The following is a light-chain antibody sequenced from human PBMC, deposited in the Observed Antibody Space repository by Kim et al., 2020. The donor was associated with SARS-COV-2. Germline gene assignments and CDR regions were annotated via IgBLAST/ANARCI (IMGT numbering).Light chain of an antibody. Sequence: SVKLTCTLSGGHSTNAIAGHQQQPEKGPRYLMKLNSDGSHSKGDGIPDRFSGSTSGAERYLTISSLQSEDEADYYCQTWGTGIWVFGGGTQLTVL. V-gene: IGLV4-69*01. J-gene: IGLJ3*02. CDR3: QTWGTGIWV. CDR2: LNSDGSH. CDR1: GGHSTNA.